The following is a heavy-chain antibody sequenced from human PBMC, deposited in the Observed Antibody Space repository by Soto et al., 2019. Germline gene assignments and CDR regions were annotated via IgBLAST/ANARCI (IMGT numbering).Heavy chain of an antibody. V-gene: IGHV1-18*04. Sequence: ASVKVSCKASGYTFTNYGISWVRQAPGQGLEWMGWISGYNGNTKYAQKFQGRVTMTRDTSTSTVYMELSSLRSEDTAMYYCAKVGESAGDPDLDYYYYGVAVWGQGTMVTVSS. CDR1: GYTFTNYG. CDR3: AKVGESAGDPDLDYYYYGVAV. D-gene: IGHD4-17*01. J-gene: IGHJ6*02. CDR2: ISGYNGNT.